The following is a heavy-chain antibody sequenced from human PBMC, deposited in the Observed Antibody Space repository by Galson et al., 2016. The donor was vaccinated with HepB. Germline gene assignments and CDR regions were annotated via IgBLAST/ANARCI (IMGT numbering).Heavy chain of an antibody. D-gene: IGHD3-22*01. V-gene: IGHV1-2*02. J-gene: IGHJ4*02. CDR2: IDPKSGDT. CDR1: GYTFSDYY. Sequence: SVKVSCKASGYTFSDYYMQWVRQAPGQGLEWMGWIDPKSGDTNFAQKFKGRVTMSRDTSISTVYMELSGLKTDDTAMYCCARDLRAWFLLRLDYWGQGTLVAVSS. CDR3: ARDLRAWFLLRLDY.